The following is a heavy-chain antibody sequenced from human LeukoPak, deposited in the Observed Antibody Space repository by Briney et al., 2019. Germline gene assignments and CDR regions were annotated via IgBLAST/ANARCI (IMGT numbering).Heavy chain of an antibody. CDR2: ISAYNGNT. CDR3: AREGDRHQLLESDAFDI. Sequence: ASVKVSCKASGYTFTSYGISWVRQAPGQGLEWMGWISAYNGNTNYAQKLQGRVTMTTDTSTSTAYMELRSLRSDDTAVYYCAREGDRHQLLESDAFDIWGQGTMVTVSS. J-gene: IGHJ3*02. CDR1: GYTFTSYG. D-gene: IGHD2-2*01. V-gene: IGHV1-18*01.